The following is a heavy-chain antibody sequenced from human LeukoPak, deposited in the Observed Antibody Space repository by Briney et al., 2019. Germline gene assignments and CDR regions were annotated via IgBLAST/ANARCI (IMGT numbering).Heavy chain of an antibody. J-gene: IGHJ4*02. CDR2: ISAYNGNT. V-gene: IGHV1-18*01. D-gene: IGHD3-10*01. Sequence: GASVKVSSEASGYTFINYVISRVRQAPGQGLEWMGWISAYNGNTDYAQKVRGSVTMTTDTSTSTTYMELRNLRSDDTAIYYCARDGEAKGDYLRQGTLVTVSS. CDR1: GYTFINYV. CDR3: ARDGEAKGDY.